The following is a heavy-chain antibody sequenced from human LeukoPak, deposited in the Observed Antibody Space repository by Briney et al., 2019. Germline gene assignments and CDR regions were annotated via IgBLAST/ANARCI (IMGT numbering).Heavy chain of an antibody. D-gene: IGHD6-19*01. CDR3: ARHGSSGWSQYCFDY. J-gene: IGHJ4*02. CDR1: GGSISSYY. V-gene: IGHV4-59*08. CDR2: IYYSGST. Sequence: SETLSLTCTVSGGSISSYYWSWIRQPPGKGLEWIGYIYYSGSTNYNPSLKSRVTISVDTSKNQFSLTLNSVTAADTAVYYCARHGSSGWSQYCFDYWGLGTLVTVSS.